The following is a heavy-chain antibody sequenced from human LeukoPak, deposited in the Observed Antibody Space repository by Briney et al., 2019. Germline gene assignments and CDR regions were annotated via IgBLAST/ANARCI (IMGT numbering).Heavy chain of an antibody. Sequence: GGSLRLSCSASGFTFSNYWMSWVRQAPGKGLEWVANIKQDESEKYYVDSVKGRFTISRDNAKSSLYLQVNSLRAEDTAVYYCARALDSSSSRYQAFEEWGQGTLVTVSS. CDR1: GFTFSNYW. J-gene: IGHJ4*02. CDR2: IKQDESEK. D-gene: IGHD2-2*01. V-gene: IGHV3-7*01. CDR3: ARALDSSSSRYQAFEE.